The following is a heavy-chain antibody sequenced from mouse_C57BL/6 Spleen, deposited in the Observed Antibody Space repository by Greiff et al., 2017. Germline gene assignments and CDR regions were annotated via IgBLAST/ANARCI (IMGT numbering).Heavy chain of an antibody. J-gene: IGHJ2*01. CDR2: IDPENGDT. V-gene: IGHV14-4*01. CDR1: GFNIQDDY. Sequence: EVQRVESGAELVRPGASVKLSCTASGFNIQDDYMHWVKQRPEQGLEWIGWIDPENGDTEYASKFQGKATITADTSSNTAYLQLSSLTSEDTAVYYCTTGDGYFDYWGQGTTLTVSS. CDR3: TTGDGYFDY. D-gene: IGHD2-3*01.